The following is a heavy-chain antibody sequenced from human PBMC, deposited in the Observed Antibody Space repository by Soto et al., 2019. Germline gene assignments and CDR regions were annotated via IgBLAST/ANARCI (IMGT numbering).Heavy chain of an antibody. CDR1: RFSLSTSGVG. J-gene: IGHJ4*02. D-gene: IGHD2-15*01. CDR3: AHIPVVVVVASTHFDY. V-gene: IGHV2-5*02. CDR2: IYWDDDK. Sequence: QITLKESGPTLVKPTQTLTLTCTFSRFSLSTSGVGVGWIRQPPGKALEWLALIYWDDDKRYRPSLKSSLTITKDTSKNQVVLTITNTNPVDTATYYCAHIPVVVVVASTHFDYWGQGTLVTVSS.